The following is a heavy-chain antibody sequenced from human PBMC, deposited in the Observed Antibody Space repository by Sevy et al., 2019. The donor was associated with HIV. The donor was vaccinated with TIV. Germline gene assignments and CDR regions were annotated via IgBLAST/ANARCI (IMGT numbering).Heavy chain of an antibody. CDR1: GGSISSGGYY. Sequence: SETLSLTCTVSGGSISSGGYYWSWIRQHPGKGLEWIGYIYYCGSTYYNPSLKSRVTISVDTSKNQFSLKLSSVTAADTAVYYCARGRGCSSTSCYTDYYYGMDVSGQGTTVTVSS. CDR3: ARGRGCSSTSCYTDYYYGMDV. J-gene: IGHJ6*02. D-gene: IGHD2-2*02. CDR2: IYYCGST. V-gene: IGHV4-31*03.